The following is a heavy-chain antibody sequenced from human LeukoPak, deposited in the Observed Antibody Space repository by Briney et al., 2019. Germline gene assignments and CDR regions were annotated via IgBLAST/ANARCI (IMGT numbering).Heavy chain of an antibody. CDR3: ARDGRDGYIDY. CDR1: GSTFSSYW. D-gene: IGHD5-24*01. J-gene: IGHJ4*02. Sequence: PGGSLRLSCAASGSTFSSYWMSWVRQAPGKGLEWVANIKGDGSKKYYVDSVKGRFTISRDNAKNSLYLQMNSLRAEDTAVYYCARDGRDGYIDYWGQGTLVTVSS. CDR2: IKGDGSKK. V-gene: IGHV3-7*01.